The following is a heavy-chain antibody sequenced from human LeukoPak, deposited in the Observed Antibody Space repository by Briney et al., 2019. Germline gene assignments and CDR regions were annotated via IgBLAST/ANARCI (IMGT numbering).Heavy chain of an antibody. CDR3: AKVSALQAFDY. CDR1: GFTFDDYG. Sequence: PGGSLRLSCAASGFTFDDYGMSWVRQAPGKGLEWVSGINWNGGSIGYADSVKGRFIISRDNARNTLYLQMNSLRAEDTALYYCAKVSALQAFDYWGQGTLVTVSS. J-gene: IGHJ4*02. CDR2: INWNGGSI. D-gene: IGHD3-3*01. V-gene: IGHV3-20*04.